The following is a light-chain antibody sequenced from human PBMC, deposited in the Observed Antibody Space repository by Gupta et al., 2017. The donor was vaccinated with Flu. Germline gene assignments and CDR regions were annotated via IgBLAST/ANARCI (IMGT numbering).Light chain of an antibody. J-gene: IGKJ3*01. CDR2: LDS. V-gene: IGKV1-39*01. Sequence: DIQMTQSPSSLSASVGGRVTITCRASQDISSYLNWYQQKPGKAPKLLIYLDSVLQSGVPSRFSGSGSGTHFTLTISSLQPEDFATYFCQQSYNTPFTFGPGTKVEIE. CDR1: QDISSY. CDR3: QQSYNTPFT.